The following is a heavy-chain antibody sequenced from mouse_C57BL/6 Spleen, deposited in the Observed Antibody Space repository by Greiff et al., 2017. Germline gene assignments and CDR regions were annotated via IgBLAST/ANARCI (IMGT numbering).Heavy chain of an antibody. V-gene: IGHV1-54*01. CDR1: GYAFTNYL. CDR3: ARRGYSNYGFAY. CDR2: INPGSGGT. Sequence: VQLQQSRAELVRPGTSVKVSCKASGYAFTNYLIEWVKQRPGQGLEWIGVINPGSGGTNYNEKFKGKATLTADKSSSTAYMQLSSLTSEDSAVYFCARRGYSNYGFAYWGQGTLVTVSA. D-gene: IGHD2-5*01. J-gene: IGHJ3*01.